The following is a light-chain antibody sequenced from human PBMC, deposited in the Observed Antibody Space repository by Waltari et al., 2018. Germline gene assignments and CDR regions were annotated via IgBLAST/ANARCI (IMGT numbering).Light chain of an antibody. Sequence: QSALTQPASVSGSPGQSITSSCTGPSGDVGASNYVSLYQQHPGNAPKLLLYDVTVRPEGVSSGCHGSRSGNPASLAISGLQAEDEADYYWCSYISSTITWVLGGGTKLTVL. CDR2: DVT. J-gene: IGLJ3*02. CDR3: CSYISSTITWV. V-gene: IGLV2-14*03. CDR1: SGDVGASNY.